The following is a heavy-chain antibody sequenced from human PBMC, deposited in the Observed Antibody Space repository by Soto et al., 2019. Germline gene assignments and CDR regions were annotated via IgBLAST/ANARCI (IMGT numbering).Heavy chain of an antibody. J-gene: IGHJ6*02. CDR2: IYTSGST. V-gene: IGHV4-4*07. D-gene: IGHD2-2*01. CDR3: ARDGDIVVVPAPSSTGYYYYYGMDV. CDR1: GGSISSYY. Sequence: TVSGGSISSYYWSWIRQPAGKGLEWIGRIYTSGSTNYNPSLKSRATMSVDTSKNQFSLKLSSVTAADTAVYYCARDGDIVVVPAPSSTGYYYYYGMDVWGQGTTVTVSS.